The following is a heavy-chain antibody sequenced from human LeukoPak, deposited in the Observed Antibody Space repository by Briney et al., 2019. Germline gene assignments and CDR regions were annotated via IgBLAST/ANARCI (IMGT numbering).Heavy chain of an antibody. CDR2: IYYSGST. V-gene: IGHV4-39*07. Sequence: SETLSLTCTVSGGSISSSSYYWGWIRQPPGKGLEWIGSIYYSGSTYYNPSLKSRVTISVDTSKNQFSLKLSSVTAADTAVYYCARAVVVTLDYWGQGTLVTVSS. CDR1: GGSISSSSYY. CDR3: ARAVVVTLDY. D-gene: IGHD3-22*01. J-gene: IGHJ4*02.